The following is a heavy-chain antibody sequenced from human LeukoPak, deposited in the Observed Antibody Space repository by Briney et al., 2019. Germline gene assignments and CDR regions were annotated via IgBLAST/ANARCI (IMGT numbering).Heavy chain of an antibody. V-gene: IGHV3-7*01. D-gene: IGHD6-13*01. CDR2: IKQDGREK. Sequence: PGGSLRLSCAASGFTFSGYWMSWVRQAPGKGLDWVANIKQDGREKYYVDSVRGRFTISRDNAKNSLFLQMDSLRVEDTAVYYCARDLAAGGPCNYWGQGTLVTVSS. J-gene: IGHJ4*02. CDR1: GFTFSGYW. CDR3: ARDLAAGGPCNY.